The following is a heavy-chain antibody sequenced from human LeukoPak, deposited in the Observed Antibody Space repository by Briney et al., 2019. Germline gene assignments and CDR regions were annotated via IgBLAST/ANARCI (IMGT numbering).Heavy chain of an antibody. CDR2: VSPNSGNT. CDR1: GYTFTSYD. D-gene: IGHD3-9*01. V-gene: IGHV1-8*01. Sequence: ASVKVSCKASGYTFTSYDLNWVRQATGQGLEWMGWVSPNSGNTGYAQKFQGRVTLTRDTSASTAYMELGSLRSEDTAVYYCARGYYDLLTGHVVTYYFDYWGQGTLVTVSS. CDR3: ARGYYDLLTGHVVTYYFDY. J-gene: IGHJ4*02.